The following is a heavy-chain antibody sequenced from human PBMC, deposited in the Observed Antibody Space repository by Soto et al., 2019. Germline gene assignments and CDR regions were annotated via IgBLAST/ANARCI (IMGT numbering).Heavy chain of an antibody. D-gene: IGHD1-1*01. CDR2: ISSSSSYI. CDR1: GFTFSSYT. V-gene: IGHV3-21*01. J-gene: IGHJ3*02. Sequence: EVQLVESGGGLVKPGGSLRLSCAAFGFTFSSYTMNWVRQAPGKGLEWVSSISSSSSYIYYADSVKGRFTMSRDNAKTSLYLQMNSLRAEDTAVYYCARDRGGYLKAFEIWGQGTMVTVSS. CDR3: ARDRGGYLKAFEI.